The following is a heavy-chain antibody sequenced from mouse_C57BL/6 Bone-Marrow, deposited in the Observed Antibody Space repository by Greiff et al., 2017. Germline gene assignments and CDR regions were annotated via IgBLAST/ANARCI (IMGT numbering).Heavy chain of an antibody. Sequence: QVQLQQPGAELVKPGASVQMSCKASGYTFTSYWITWVKQRPGQGLEWIGDISPGSGSTNYNEKFKSKATLTVDTSSSTAYMQLSSLTSEDSAVYYCAKRFYYYGSKDYWGQGTTLTVSS. D-gene: IGHD1-1*01. CDR2: ISPGSGST. CDR3: AKRFYYYGSKDY. J-gene: IGHJ2*01. CDR1: GYTFTSYW. V-gene: IGHV1-55*01.